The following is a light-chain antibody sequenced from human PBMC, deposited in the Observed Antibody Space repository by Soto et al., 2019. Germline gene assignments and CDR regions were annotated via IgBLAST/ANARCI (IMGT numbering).Light chain of an antibody. Sequence: QSALTQPASVSGSPGQSITISCTGTSSDVGGFNYVSWYQQHPGKAPKLMIYDVTNRPSGVSYRFSGSKSGNTASLTISGLQAEDEADYYCHSYTSSSTYVFGPGTKLTVL. CDR3: HSYTSSSTYV. V-gene: IGLV2-14*03. J-gene: IGLJ1*01. CDR2: DVT. CDR1: SSDVGGFNY.